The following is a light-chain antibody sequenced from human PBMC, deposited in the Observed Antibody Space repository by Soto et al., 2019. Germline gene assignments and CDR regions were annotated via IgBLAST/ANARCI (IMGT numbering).Light chain of an antibody. CDR1: SSDVGGYDF. Sequence: QSALTQPPSASGSPGQSVTISCTGTSSDVGGYDFVSWYQHHPGKAPKLMIYEVSKRPSGVPDRFSGSKSGNTASLTVSGLQAADEADYFCKSYAGSNTYVFGSGTKLTVL. CDR3: KSYAGSNTYV. V-gene: IGLV2-8*01. J-gene: IGLJ1*01. CDR2: EVS.